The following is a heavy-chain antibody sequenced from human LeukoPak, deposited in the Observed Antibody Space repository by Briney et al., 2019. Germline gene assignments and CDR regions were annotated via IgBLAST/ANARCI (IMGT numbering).Heavy chain of an antibody. CDR2: IGSTSSDR. V-gene: IGHV3-21*01. Sequence: GGSLRLSCAASGFTFSTYTMNWVRQAPGKGLEWVSSIGSTSSDRYYADSVKGRFTISRDNSKNTLYLQMNSLRAEDTAVYYCARGWELGDFWGQGTLVTVSS. J-gene: IGHJ4*02. CDR3: ARGWELGDF. CDR1: GFTFSTYT. D-gene: IGHD1-26*01.